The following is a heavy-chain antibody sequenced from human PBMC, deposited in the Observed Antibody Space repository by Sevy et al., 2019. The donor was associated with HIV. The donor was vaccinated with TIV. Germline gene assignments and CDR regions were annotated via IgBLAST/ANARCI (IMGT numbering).Heavy chain of an antibody. CDR2: IAGTTSHI. CDR1: GFTFSYFS. Sequence: GGSLRLSCAASGFTFSYFSLNWVRQAPGKGLEWIAYIAGTTSHIYYSGSVKGRVTISRDNAKNSVYLQMSSLRVEDTAIYYCVRDDSYAFDFWGQGALVTVSS. D-gene: IGHD2-8*01. CDR3: VRDDSYAFDF. V-gene: IGHV3-48*01. J-gene: IGHJ4*02.